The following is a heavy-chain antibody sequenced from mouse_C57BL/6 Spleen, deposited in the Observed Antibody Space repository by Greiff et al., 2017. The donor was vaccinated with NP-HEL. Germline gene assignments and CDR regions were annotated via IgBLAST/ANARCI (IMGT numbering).Heavy chain of an antibody. V-gene: IGHV5-4*01. CDR2: ISDGGSYT. CDR3: ARDYYGSSDPFAY. Sequence: EVQLVESGGGLVKPGGSLKLSCAASGFTFSSYAMSWVRQTPEKRLEWVATISDGGSYTYYPDNVKGRFTISRDNAKNNLYLQMSHLKSEDTAMYYCARDYYGSSDPFAYWGQGTLVTVSA. CDR1: GFTFSSYA. D-gene: IGHD1-1*01. J-gene: IGHJ3*01.